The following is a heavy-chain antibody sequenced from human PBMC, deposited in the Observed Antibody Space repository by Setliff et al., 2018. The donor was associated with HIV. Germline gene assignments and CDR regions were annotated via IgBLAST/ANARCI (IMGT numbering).Heavy chain of an antibody. J-gene: IGHJ4*02. CDR2: IYHSGST. CDR1: GYSISSGYY. CDR3: ARAVSHVDY. D-gene: IGHD6-19*01. Sequence: TLSLTCAVSGYSISSGYYWGWIRQPPGKGLEWIGSIYHSGSTYYNPSLKSRVTISVDTSKNQFSLKLSSVTAADPAGYYCARAVSHVDYWGQGTLVTVSS. V-gene: IGHV4-38-2*01.